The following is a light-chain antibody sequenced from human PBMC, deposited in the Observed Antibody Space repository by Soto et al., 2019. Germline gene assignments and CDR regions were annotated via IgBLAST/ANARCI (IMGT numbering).Light chain of an antibody. CDR1: QSISSW. J-gene: IGKJ2*03. CDR2: DAS. CDR3: QQYNSYSSYS. V-gene: IGKV1-5*01. Sequence: DIQMTQSPSTLSASVGDRVTITCRASQSISSWLARYQQKPGKAPKLLIFDASSLESGVPSRFSGSGSGTEFTLTISSLQPDDFATYYCQQYNSYSSYSFGQGTKLEI.